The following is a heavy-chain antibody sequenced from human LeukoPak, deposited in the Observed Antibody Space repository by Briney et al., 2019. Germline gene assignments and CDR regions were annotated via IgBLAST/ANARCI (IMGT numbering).Heavy chain of an antibody. CDR3: ARSGYSSSWYYFDY. CDR1: GGSISSGGYY. D-gene: IGHD6-13*01. J-gene: IGHJ4*02. Sequence: SEALSLTCTVSGGSISSGGYYWSWIRQHPGKGLEWIGYIYYSGSTYYNPSLKSRVTISVDTSKNQFSLKLSSVTAADTAVYYCARSGYSSSWYYFDYWGQGTLVTVSS. CDR2: IYYSGST. V-gene: IGHV4-31*03.